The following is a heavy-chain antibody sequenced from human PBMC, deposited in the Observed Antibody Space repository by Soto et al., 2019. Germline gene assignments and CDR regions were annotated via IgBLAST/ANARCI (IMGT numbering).Heavy chain of an antibody. CDR1: GYTFTSYG. CDR2: INPYNGNT. CDR3: ARVGVGLAAPRVWPY. D-gene: IGHD6-13*01. Sequence: ASVKVSCKASGYTFTSYGISWVRQAPGQGLEWMAWINPYNGNTKYAEKFLGRVTVTTDTSTATAYMEVGSLTSDDTAVFYCARVGVGLAAPRVWPYWGQGTPVTVSS. J-gene: IGHJ4*02. V-gene: IGHV1-18*01.